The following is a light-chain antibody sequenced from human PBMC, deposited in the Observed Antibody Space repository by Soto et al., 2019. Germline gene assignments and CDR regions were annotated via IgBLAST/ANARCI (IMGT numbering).Light chain of an antibody. J-gene: IGKJ1*01. Sequence: DVVMTQSPLSLPVTLGQPASISCRSSQSLIHSDGSTYLNWFQQRPGQSPRRLIYEVSDRDSGVLDSFSVSGSGTDFTLKISRVESEDVAVYYSMPGTHWPWTFGQGTEVEIK. CDR3: MPGTHWPWT. CDR1: QSLIHSDGSTY. V-gene: IGKV2-30*02. CDR2: EVS.